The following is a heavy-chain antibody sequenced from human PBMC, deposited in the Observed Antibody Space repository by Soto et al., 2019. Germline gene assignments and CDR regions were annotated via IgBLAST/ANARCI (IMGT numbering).Heavy chain of an antibody. Sequence: GGSLRLSCAASGFTFSSYSMNWVRPAPGKGLEWVSSISSSSSYIYYADSVKGRFTISRDNAKNSLYLQMNSLRAEDTAVYYCARDSGYDGDYGMDVWGQGTTVTVSS. J-gene: IGHJ6*02. CDR1: GFTFSSYS. V-gene: IGHV3-21*01. D-gene: IGHD5-12*01. CDR3: ARDSGYDGDYGMDV. CDR2: ISSSSSYI.